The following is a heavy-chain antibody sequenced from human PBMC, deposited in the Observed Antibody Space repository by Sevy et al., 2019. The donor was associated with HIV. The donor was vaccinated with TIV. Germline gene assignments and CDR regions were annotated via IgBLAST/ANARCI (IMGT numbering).Heavy chain of an antibody. V-gene: IGHV1-18*01. J-gene: IGHJ2*01. CDR1: GYTFTSYG. Sequence: ASVKVSCKASGYTFTSYGISWVRQAPGQGLEWMGWISAYNDNTNYAQKLQGRVTMTTDTSTSTAYMELRSLRSDDTAVYYCARGLVGATTQWYFDLWGRGTLVTVSS. D-gene: IGHD1-26*01. CDR3: ARGLVGATTQWYFDL. CDR2: ISAYNDNT.